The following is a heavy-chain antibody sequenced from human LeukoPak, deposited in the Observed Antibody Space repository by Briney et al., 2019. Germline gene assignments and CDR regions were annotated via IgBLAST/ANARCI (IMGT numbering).Heavy chain of an antibody. D-gene: IGHD6-19*01. J-gene: IGHJ4*02. V-gene: IGHV3-23*01. Sequence: GGSLRLSCAASGFTFSSYAMSWVRQAPGKGLEWVSAIGGSGGTTYYADSVKGRFAISRDNSRNTLYLQMNSLRAEDTAVYYCARGSVSTGWVWGQGTLVTVSS. CDR3: ARGSVSTGWV. CDR1: GFTFSSYA. CDR2: IGGSGGTT.